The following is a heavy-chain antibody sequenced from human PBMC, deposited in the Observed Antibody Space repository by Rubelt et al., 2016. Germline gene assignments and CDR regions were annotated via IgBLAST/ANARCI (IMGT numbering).Heavy chain of an antibody. CDR3: AKSGATLIQQFDY. J-gene: IGHJ4*02. CDR1: GFTVSSSY. V-gene: IGHV3-30*18. D-gene: IGHD3-10*01. CDR2: ISYDGSNK. Sequence: VQLVESGGGLVQPGGSLRLSCAASGFTVSSSYMSWVRQAPGKGLEWVAVISYDGSNKYYADSVTGRFTISRDNSKNTLWWQMNSLGAEETGVYYCAKSGATLIQQFDYWGQGTLVTVSS.